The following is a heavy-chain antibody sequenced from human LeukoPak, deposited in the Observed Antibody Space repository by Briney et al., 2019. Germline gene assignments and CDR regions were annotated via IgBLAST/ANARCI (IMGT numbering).Heavy chain of an antibody. D-gene: IGHD3-10*01. CDR1: GFTFGSYE. V-gene: IGHV3-48*03. CDR2: ISSSGSTI. Sequence: PGGSLRLSCAASGFTFGSYEMNWVRQAPGKGLEWVSYISSSGSTIYYADSVKGRFTISRDNAKNSLYLQMNSLRAEDTAVYYCARGNYGDAFDIWGQGTMVTVSS. J-gene: IGHJ3*02. CDR3: ARGNYGDAFDI.